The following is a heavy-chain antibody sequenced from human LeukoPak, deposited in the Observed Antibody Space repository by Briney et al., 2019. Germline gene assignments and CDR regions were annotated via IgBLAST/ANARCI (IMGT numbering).Heavy chain of an antibody. V-gene: IGHV3-30-3*01. CDR3: ARALVPAAMRAIYYYYYGMDV. Sequence: GGSLRLSCAASGFTFSSYAMHWVRQAPGKGLEGVAVISYDGSNKYYADSVKGRFTISRDNSKNTLYLQMNSLRAEDTAVYYCARALVPAAMRAIYYYYYGMDVWGHGTTVTVSS. CDR2: ISYDGSNK. CDR1: GFTFSSYA. J-gene: IGHJ6*02. D-gene: IGHD2-2*01.